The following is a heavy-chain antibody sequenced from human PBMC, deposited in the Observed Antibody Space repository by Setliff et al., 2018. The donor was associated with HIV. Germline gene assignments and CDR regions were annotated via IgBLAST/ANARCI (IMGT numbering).Heavy chain of an antibody. J-gene: IGHJ6*03. V-gene: IGHV4-39*02. CDR3: ARGVRGSGTNMVRGLLYDYSFHYMDV. CDR2: INHSGSA. CDR1: GGSISSSLYY. D-gene: IGHD3-10*01. Sequence: PSETLSLTCTVSGGSISSSLYYWGWIRQPTGKGLQWIGEINHSGSANRNPSLMGRVTMSVDTAKNQFSLELSSVTAADTAVYFCARGVRGSGTNMVRGLLYDYSFHYMDVWGIGTMVTVSS.